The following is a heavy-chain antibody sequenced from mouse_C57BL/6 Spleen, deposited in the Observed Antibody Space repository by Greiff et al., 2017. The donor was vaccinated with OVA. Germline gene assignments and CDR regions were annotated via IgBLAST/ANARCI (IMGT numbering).Heavy chain of an antibody. CDR3: ARAITTVVDWYFDV. D-gene: IGHD1-1*01. V-gene: IGHV5-6*01. Sequence: EVKLMESGGDLVKPGGSLKLFCAASGFTFSSYGMSWVRQTPDKRLEWVATISSGGSYTYYPDSVKGRFTISRDNAKNTLYLQMSSLKSEDTAMYYCARAITTVVDWYFDVWGTGTTVTVSS. CDR2: ISSGGSYT. CDR1: GFTFSSYG. J-gene: IGHJ1*03.